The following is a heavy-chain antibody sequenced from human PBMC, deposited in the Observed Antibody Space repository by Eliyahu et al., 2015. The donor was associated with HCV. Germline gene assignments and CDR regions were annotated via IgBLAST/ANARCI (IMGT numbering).Heavy chain of an antibody. CDR3: ATGERPTARYGIDV. J-gene: IGHJ6*02. CDR1: GXSFSGYY. Sequence: QVQLQQWGAGLLKPSETLSLTCTVYGXSFSGYYWNWXRQSPGKGLEWXGEINHSGSTNYNPSLKSRVTISQDMSKNQFSLKLSSVTAADTAVYYCATGERPTARYGIDVWGQGTTVTVSS. D-gene: IGHD2-2*01. CDR2: INHSGST. V-gene: IGHV4-34*01.